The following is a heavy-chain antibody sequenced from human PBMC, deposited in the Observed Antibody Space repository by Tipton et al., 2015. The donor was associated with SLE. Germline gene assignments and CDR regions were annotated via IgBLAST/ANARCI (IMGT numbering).Heavy chain of an antibody. Sequence: SLRLSCAASRFTFSSYWMHWVHQAPGKGLVWVSRINSDGSSTSYADSVKGRFTISRDNAKNTLYLQMNSLRAEDTAVYYCAGGLVHYYYYMDVWGKGTTVTVSS. CDR1: RFTFSSYW. CDR2: INSDGSST. D-gene: IGHD6-6*01. CDR3: AGGLVHYYYYMDV. J-gene: IGHJ6*03. V-gene: IGHV3-74*01.